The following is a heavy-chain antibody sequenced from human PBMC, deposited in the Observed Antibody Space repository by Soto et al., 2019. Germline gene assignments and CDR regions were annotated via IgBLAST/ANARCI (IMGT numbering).Heavy chain of an antibody. V-gene: IGHV3-48*01. J-gene: IGHJ3*02. CDR2: ISSSSSTI. CDR1: GFSFSSYS. Sequence: GGSLTLSCAASGFSFSSYSMNWVRRAPGKGLEWVSYISSSSSTIYYADSVKGRFTISRDNAKNSLYLQMNSLRAEDTVVYYCAREIAGGAAAEAFDIWGQGTMVTVSS. D-gene: IGHD6-13*01. CDR3: AREIAGGAAAEAFDI.